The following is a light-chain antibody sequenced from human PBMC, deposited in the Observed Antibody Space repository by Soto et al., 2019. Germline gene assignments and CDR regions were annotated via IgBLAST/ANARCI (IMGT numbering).Light chain of an antibody. V-gene: IGKV2-30*01. CDR2: KVS. CDR3: MQGTHWPIT. CDR1: QTLVYRDGNIY. J-gene: IGKJ5*01. Sequence: DVVMTQSPLYLPVTLGQPASISCRSSQTLVYRDGNIYLNWFHHRPGQSPRRLMYKVSDRDSGVPDRFSGSGSGTDFTLKISRVEAEDVGFYYCMQGTHWPITFGQGTRLEIK.